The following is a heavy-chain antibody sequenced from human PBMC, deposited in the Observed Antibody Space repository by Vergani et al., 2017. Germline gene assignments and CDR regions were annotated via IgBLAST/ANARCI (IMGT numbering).Heavy chain of an antibody. CDR3: ARGLGVFMDV. Sequence: QVQLQQWGAGLLKPSETLSLTCAVYGGSFSGYYWSWIRQPPGKGLEWIGHIYISGSTNYNPSLKSRVTISVDTSKNQFSLKLSSVTAADTAGYYCARGLGVFMDVWGQGTTVTVSS. CDR2: IYISGST. D-gene: IGHD3-10*01. V-gene: IGHV4-34*01. J-gene: IGHJ6*02. CDR1: GGSFSGYY.